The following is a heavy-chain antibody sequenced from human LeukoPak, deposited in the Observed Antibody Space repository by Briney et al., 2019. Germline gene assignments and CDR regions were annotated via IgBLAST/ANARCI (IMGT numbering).Heavy chain of an antibody. CDR3: GGSADSSGYYY. J-gene: IGHJ4*02. D-gene: IGHD3-22*01. Sequence: SETLSLTCTVSGGSISSYYWSWVRQPPGKGLEWISYIYTIGGTNYNPSLKSRVTISVDTSKNQFSLKLSTVTAAYPAWDYCGGSADSSGYYYWGQGTIVS. CDR1: GGSISSYY. V-gene: IGHV4-4*09. CDR2: IYTIGGT.